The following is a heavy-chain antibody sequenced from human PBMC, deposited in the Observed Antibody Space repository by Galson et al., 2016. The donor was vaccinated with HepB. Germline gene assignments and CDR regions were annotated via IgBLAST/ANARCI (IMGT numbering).Heavy chain of an antibody. V-gene: IGHV3-13*01. CDR3: ARGRGPMDV. Sequence: SLRLSCAASGFVFSNFDMHWVRQATGRGLEWVSAIGSAGDTYHPGSVKGRFTISRENAKNSLYLQMNSLRAGDTAVYYCARGRGPMDVWGKGTTVTVSS. J-gene: IGHJ6*03. CDR1: GFVFSNFD. CDR2: IGSAGDT.